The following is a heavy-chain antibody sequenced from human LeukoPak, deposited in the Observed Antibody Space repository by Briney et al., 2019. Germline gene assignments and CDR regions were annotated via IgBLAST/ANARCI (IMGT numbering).Heavy chain of an antibody. J-gene: IGHJ3*02. CDR2: ISYDGSNK. D-gene: IGHD6-13*01. CDR1: GFSLSNYA. CDR3: VRALEYSSSWYGRAFDM. V-gene: IGHV3-30-3*01. Sequence: PGGSLRLSCAASGFSLSNYAIHWVRQAPGKGLEWVAVISYDGSNKYYADSVKGRFTISRDNSKNTLYLQMNSLRAEDTAVYYCVRALEYSSSWYGRAFDMWGHGTMVTVSS.